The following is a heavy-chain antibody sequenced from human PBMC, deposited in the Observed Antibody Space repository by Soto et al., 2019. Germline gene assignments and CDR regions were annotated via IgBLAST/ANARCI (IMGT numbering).Heavy chain of an antibody. CDR1: GYTFTSYY. Sequence: GASVKVSCKASGYTFTSYYMHWVRQAPGQGLEWMGIINPSGGSTSYAQKFQGRVTMTRDTSTSTVYMELSSLRSEDTAVYYCARGYNWNGPTFGMDVWGQGTTVTVSS. CDR2: INPSGGST. V-gene: IGHV1-46*01. J-gene: IGHJ6*02. CDR3: ARGYNWNGPTFGMDV. D-gene: IGHD1-20*01.